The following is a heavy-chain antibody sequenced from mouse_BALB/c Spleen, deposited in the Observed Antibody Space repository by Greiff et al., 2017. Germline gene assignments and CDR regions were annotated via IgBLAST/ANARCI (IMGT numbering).Heavy chain of an antibody. CDR2: IWAGGST. CDR1: GFSLTSYG. CDR3: ARDHPRGYAMDY. J-gene: IGHJ4*01. V-gene: IGHV2-9*02. Sequence: VNVVESGPGLVAPSQSLSITCTVSGFSLTSYGVHWVRQPPGKGLEWLGVIWAGGSTNYNSALMSRLSISKDNSKSQVFLKMNSLQTDDTAMYYCARDHPRGYAMDYWGQGTSVTVSS.